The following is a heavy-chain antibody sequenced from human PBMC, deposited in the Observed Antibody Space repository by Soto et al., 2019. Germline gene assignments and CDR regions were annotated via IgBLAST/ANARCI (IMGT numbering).Heavy chain of an antibody. CDR2: ISAYNGNT. Sequence: QVQLVQSGAEVKKHGASVKVSCKASGYTFTSYGISWVRQAPGQGLEWMGWISAYNGNTNYAQKLQGRVTMTTDTSSSTAYMELSSLRSDDTAVYYCARGGLMAVAGFYGMDVWGQGPTVTVSS. CDR3: ARGGLMAVAGFYGMDV. J-gene: IGHJ6*02. D-gene: IGHD6-19*01. V-gene: IGHV1-18*01. CDR1: GYTFTSYG.